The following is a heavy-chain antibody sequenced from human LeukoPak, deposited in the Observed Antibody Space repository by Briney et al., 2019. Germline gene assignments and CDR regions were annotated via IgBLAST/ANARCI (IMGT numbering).Heavy chain of an antibody. CDR1: GFTFSSYA. V-gene: IGHV3-23*01. D-gene: IGHD3-3*01. CDR2: ISGSGGST. J-gene: IGHJ4*02. Sequence: GSLRLSCAAPGFTFSSYAMSWVRQAPGKGLEWVSAISGSGGSTYYADSVKGRFTISRDNSKNIVSLQMNNLRAEDTAVYYCARGRGLGVVSPYFDYWGRGTLVTVSS. CDR3: ARGRGLGVVSPYFDY.